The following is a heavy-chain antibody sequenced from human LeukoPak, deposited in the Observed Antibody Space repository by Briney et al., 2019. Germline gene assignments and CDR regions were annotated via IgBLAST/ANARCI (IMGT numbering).Heavy chain of an antibody. CDR3: ARPGYYYDSSGYHYRDY. Sequence: SETLSLTCTVSGGSISSYYWSWIRQPPGKGLEWIGYIYYSGSTYYNPSLKSRVTISVDTSKNQFSLKLSSVTAADTAVYYCARPGYYYDSSGYHYRDYWGQGTLVTVSS. CDR2: IYYSGST. J-gene: IGHJ4*02. V-gene: IGHV4-59*04. D-gene: IGHD3-22*01. CDR1: GGSISSYY.